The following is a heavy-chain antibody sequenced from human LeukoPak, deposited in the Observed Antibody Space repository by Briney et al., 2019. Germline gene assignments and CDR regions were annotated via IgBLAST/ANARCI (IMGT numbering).Heavy chain of an antibody. V-gene: IGHV3-23*01. CDR2: IRGDGGSS. D-gene: IGHD5-12*01. Sequence: GGSLRLSCAASGFTSSNYAMNWVRHAPGKGLEWVSLIRGDGGSSHYADSVKGRFTISRDNSKNTVYLQMNGLRAEDTAIYYCARVIPEATLRGDYFDYWGQGALVTVSS. CDR1: GFTSSNYA. J-gene: IGHJ4*02. CDR3: ARVIPEATLRGDYFDY.